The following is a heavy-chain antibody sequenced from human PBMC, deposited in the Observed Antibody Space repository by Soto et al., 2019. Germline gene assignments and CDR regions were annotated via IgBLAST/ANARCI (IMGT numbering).Heavy chain of an antibody. CDR1: GYTFTSYA. Sequence: ASVKVSCKASGYTFTSYAMHWVRQAPGQRLEWMGWINAGNGNTKYSQKFQGRVTITRDTSASTAYMGLSSLRSEDTAVYYCARARGIVVVNAMPTWIVYWGQGTLVTVSS. V-gene: IGHV1-3*01. CDR3: ARARGIVVVNAMPTWIVY. J-gene: IGHJ4*02. CDR2: INAGNGNT. D-gene: IGHD2-21*01.